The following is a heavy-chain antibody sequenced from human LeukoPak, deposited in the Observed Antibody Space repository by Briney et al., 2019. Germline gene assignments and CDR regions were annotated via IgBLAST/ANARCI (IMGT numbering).Heavy chain of an antibody. V-gene: IGHV1-2*02. CDR1: GYTFTGYY. Sequence: ASVKVSCKASGYTFTGYYMHWVRQAPGQGLEWMGWINSNSGGTNYAQKFQGRVTITRDTSISTAYMELSRLRSDDTAVYYCARDDIVVVPVGFDPWGQGTLVTVSS. D-gene: IGHD2-2*01. CDR3: ARDDIVVVPVGFDP. CDR2: INSNSGGT. J-gene: IGHJ5*02.